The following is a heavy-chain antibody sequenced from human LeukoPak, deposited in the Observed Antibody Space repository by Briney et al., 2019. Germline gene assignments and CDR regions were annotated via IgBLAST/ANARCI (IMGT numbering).Heavy chain of an antibody. CDR3: AKYSPYSSGWSYFDH. CDR2: ISGSV. J-gene: IGHJ4*02. D-gene: IGHD6-19*01. Sequence: AGGSLRLSCAASGFTFSSYAMSWVRQAPEKGLEWVSTISGSVYYADSVKGRFTISRDNSKNTLYLQMNSLSADDTAVYYCAKYSPYSSGWSYFDHWGQGTLVTVSS. CDR1: GFTFSSYA. V-gene: IGHV3-23*01.